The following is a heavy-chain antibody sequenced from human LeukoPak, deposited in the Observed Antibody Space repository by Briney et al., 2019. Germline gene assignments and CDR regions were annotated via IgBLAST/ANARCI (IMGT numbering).Heavy chain of an antibody. CDR2: IYYSGST. V-gene: IGHV4-59*08. Sequence: SETLSLTCTVSGGSNYWSWIRQPPGKGLEWIGYIYYSGSTNYNPSLKSRVTISVDTSKNQFSLKLSSVTAADTAVYYCARLDGRYYYDSSGYYPSVGLDYWGQGTLVTVSS. J-gene: IGHJ4*02. CDR3: ARLDGRYYYDSSGYYPSVGLDY. D-gene: IGHD3-22*01. CDR1: GGSNY.